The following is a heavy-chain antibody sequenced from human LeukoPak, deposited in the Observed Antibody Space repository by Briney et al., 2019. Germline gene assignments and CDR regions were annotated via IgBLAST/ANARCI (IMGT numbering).Heavy chain of an antibody. Sequence: GGSLRLSCAASGFTFDDYGMSWVRQAPGKGLEWVSGINWNGGSTGYADSVKGRFTISRDNAKNSLYLQMNSLRAEDTAVYYCARIHSLYYYDSSGYGAFDIWGQGTMVTVSS. CDR1: GFTFDDYG. J-gene: IGHJ3*02. CDR3: ARIHSLYYYDSSGYGAFDI. V-gene: IGHV3-20*04. D-gene: IGHD3-22*01. CDR2: INWNGGST.